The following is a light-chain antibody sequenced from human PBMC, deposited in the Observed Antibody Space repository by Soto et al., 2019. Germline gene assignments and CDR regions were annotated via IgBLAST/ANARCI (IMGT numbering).Light chain of an antibody. Sequence: IVLMESPGPRSLSPGQRATLSRRASQSVSSNYLAWYQQKPGQAPKVLIYRASIRATGIPDRFTGSGSGTDFTLTISRLEPEDFAVYYCQQYVSSPWAFGQGTKVDIK. CDR2: RAS. CDR3: QQYVSSPWA. J-gene: IGKJ1*01. CDR1: QSVSSNY. V-gene: IGKV3-20*01.